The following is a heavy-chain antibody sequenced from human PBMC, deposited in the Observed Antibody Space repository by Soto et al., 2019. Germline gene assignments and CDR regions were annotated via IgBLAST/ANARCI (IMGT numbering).Heavy chain of an antibody. Sequence: SETLSLTCTVSGGSISSSSYYWGWIRQPPGKGLEWIGSIYYSGSTYYNPSLKSRVTISGDTSKNQFSLKLSSVTAADTAVYYCARHGTGLRFLEGYYYMDVWGKGTTVTVSS. CDR3: ARHGTGLRFLEGYYYMDV. J-gene: IGHJ6*03. CDR1: GGSISSSSYY. D-gene: IGHD3-3*01. V-gene: IGHV4-39*01. CDR2: IYYSGST.